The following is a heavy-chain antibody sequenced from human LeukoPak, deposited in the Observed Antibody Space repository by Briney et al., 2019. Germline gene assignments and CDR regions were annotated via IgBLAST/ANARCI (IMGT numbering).Heavy chain of an antibody. V-gene: IGHV3-7*01. CDR2: IKQDGSEK. CDR1: GFTFSNYW. D-gene: IGHD3-9*01. Sequence: PGGSLRLSCAVSGFTFSNYWMSWVRQAPGKGLEWVANIKQDGSEKYYVDSVKGRFTISRDNAKNSMYLQMNSLRAEDTAVYYCARVSWGYDILTGYYSDYYMDVWGKGTTVTVSS. J-gene: IGHJ6*03. CDR3: ARVSWGYDILTGYYSDYYMDV.